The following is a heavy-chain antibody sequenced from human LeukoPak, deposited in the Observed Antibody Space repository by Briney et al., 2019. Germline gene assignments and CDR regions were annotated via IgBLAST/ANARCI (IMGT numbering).Heavy chain of an antibody. CDR1: GFTFSSYW. Sequence: GGSLRLSCAASGFTFSSYWMHWVRQAPGKGLVWVSRINSDGSTTNYADSVKGRFTISRDDAENTMYLQMNSLRAEDTAVYYCVTYYYGSGSYPFDYWGQGTLVTVSS. V-gene: IGHV3-74*01. J-gene: IGHJ4*02. CDR3: VTYYYGSGSYPFDY. CDR2: INSDGSTT. D-gene: IGHD3-10*01.